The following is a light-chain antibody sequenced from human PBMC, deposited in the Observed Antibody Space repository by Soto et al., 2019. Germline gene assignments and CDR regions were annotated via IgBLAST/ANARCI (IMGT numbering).Light chain of an antibody. J-gene: IGKJ4*01. Sequence: DIQMTQSPCTLSASVGDRATITWRASQSISSWLAWYQQKPGKAPKLLIYGASSLQSGVPSRISGSGSGTDFTLSISSLQPEDFATYYCQQSYSAPLTFGGGTKVDIK. CDR1: QSISSW. CDR3: QQSYSAPLT. CDR2: GAS. V-gene: IGKV1-39*01.